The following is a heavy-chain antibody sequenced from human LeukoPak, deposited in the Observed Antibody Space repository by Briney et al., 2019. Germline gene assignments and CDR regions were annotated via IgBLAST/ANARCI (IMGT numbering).Heavy chain of an antibody. CDR2: INPKSGGT. V-gene: IGHV1-2*02. CDR3: ARDLGISGWYAPPLGYFDY. J-gene: IGHJ4*02. CDR1: GYTFTAYC. D-gene: IGHD6-19*01. Sequence: ASVKVSCKASGYTFTAYCMHWVRQAPGQGLEWMGWINPKSGGTNYAQKFQGRVTMTRDTSISTTYMELSRLRSDDTAVYYCARDLGISGWYAPPLGYFDYWGQGTLVTVSS.